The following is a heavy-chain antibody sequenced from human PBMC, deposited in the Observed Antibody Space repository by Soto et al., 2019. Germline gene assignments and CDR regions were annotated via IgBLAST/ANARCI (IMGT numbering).Heavy chain of an antibody. D-gene: IGHD3-10*01. CDR1: GGSISSGGSS. Sequence: LQLQESGSGLVKPSQNLSLTCAVSGGSISSGGSSWSWIRQPPGKGLEWIGYIYHSGSTYYNPALKSRVTIAVDRSKNPFSLKLSSVTAADTAVYYCARVPGPWGQGTLVTVSS. J-gene: IGHJ5*02. CDR2: IYHSGST. CDR3: ARVPGP. V-gene: IGHV4-30-2*01.